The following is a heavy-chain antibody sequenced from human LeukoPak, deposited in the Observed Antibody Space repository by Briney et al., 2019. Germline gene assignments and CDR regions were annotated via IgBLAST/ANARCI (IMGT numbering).Heavy chain of an antibody. Sequence: SETLSLTCTAYGGSFSGYYWSWIRQPPGKGLELIGEINHSGSTNYNRALKSRVTISVDTSKNQFSLKLSSVTAADTAVYYCARGRWELRFDIWGQGTMVIVSS. CDR2: INHSGST. V-gene: IGHV4-34*01. CDR3: ARGRWELRFDI. J-gene: IGHJ3*02. CDR1: GGSFSGYY. D-gene: IGHD1-26*01.